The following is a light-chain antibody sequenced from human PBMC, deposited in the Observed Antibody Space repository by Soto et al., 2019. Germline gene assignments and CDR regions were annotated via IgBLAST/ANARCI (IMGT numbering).Light chain of an antibody. V-gene: IGKV1-5*03. Sequence: DIQMTQSPFTLSASVGDRVTISCRAGQTISSWLAWYQHKPGKAPKLLIYKASTLQTGVPSRFSGSGSGTEFTLTISSLQPDDFATYLCQQYSRYRWTFGQGTKVEIK. CDR1: QTISSW. J-gene: IGKJ1*01. CDR2: KAS. CDR3: QQYSRYRWT.